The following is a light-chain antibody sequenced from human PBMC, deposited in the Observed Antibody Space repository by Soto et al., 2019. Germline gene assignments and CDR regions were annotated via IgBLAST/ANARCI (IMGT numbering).Light chain of an antibody. CDR3: QAWDSSLP. V-gene: IGLV3-1*01. J-gene: IGLJ3*02. CDR2: QDS. Sequence: SYELTQPPSVSVSPGQTASITCSGDKLGDKYACWYQQKPGQSPVLVIYQDSKRPSGIPERFSGSNSGNTATLTISGTQAMDEADYYCQAWDSSLPFGGGTKVTVL. CDR1: KLGDKY.